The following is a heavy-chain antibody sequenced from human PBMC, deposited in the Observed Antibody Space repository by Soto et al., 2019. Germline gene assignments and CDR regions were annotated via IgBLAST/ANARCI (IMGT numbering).Heavy chain of an antibody. CDR1: GFTFSSYS. CDR2: ISSSSSYI. J-gene: IGHJ4*02. CDR3: ARGATGTGDQLWFFDY. Sequence: GGSLRLSCAASGFTFSSYSMNWVRQAPGKGLEWVSSISSSSSYIYYADSVKGRFTISRDNAKNSLYLQMNSLRAEDTAVYYCARGATGTGDQLWFFDYWGQGTLVTVSS. V-gene: IGHV3-21*01. D-gene: IGHD1-1*01.